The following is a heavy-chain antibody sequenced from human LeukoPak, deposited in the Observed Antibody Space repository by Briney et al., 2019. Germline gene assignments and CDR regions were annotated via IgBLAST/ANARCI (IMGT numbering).Heavy chain of an antibody. CDR2: ISNSGSPI. D-gene: IGHD6-6*01. V-gene: IGHV3-48*03. CDR3: AAAEYSSSSGGY. J-gene: IGHJ4*02. Sequence: GGSLRLSCAASGFTFSSYEMNWVRQAPGQGLEWISCISNSGSPIYYADSVKGRFTISRDNAKNSLYLQMNSLRVDDTAVYYCAAAEYSSSSGGYWGQGTLVTVSS. CDR1: GFTFSSYE.